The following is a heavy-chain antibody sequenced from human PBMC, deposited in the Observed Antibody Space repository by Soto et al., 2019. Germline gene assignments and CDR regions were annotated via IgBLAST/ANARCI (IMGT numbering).Heavy chain of an antibody. D-gene: IGHD2-15*01. CDR1: GFTFHDHG. CDR2: IRSSRYGATT. V-gene: IGHV3-49*04. CDR3: TRAPLRCSGGSCYSADA. J-gene: IGHJ5*02. Sequence: EVQLVESGGGLGQPGRSLRLSCATSGFTFHDHGMSWVRQAPGKGLDWVGFIRSSRYGATTDYAASVKGRFFISRDDFKSIAFLQMNNLETEDTAVYYCTRAPLRCSGGSCYSADAWDQGTLVTVSS.